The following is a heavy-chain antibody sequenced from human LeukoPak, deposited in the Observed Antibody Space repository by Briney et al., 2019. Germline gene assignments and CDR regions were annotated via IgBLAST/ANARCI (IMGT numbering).Heavy chain of an antibody. CDR3: AKDTSIGKYCTSGVCSPFDY. CDR1: GFTFSSYA. J-gene: IGHJ4*02. CDR2: ISDSGDYT. D-gene: IGHD2-8*01. V-gene: IGHV3-23*01. Sequence: GRSLRLSCAVSGFTFSSYAMSWVRQAPGRGLESVSAISDSGDYTYYADSVKGRFTISRDNSKNTLYLHVNSLRAEDTAVYYCAKDTSIGKYCTSGVCSPFDYWGQGTLVTVSS.